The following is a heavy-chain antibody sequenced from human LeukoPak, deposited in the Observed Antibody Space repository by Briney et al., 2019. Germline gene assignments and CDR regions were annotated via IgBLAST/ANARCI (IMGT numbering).Heavy chain of an antibody. CDR3: ARVAGSSLSRARFDY. V-gene: IGHV3-23*01. CDR2: INGDGTFI. D-gene: IGHD6-6*01. CDR1: GFTFTNYA. J-gene: IGHJ4*02. Sequence: GGSLRLSCAASGFTFTNYAVNWVRQAPGKGLEWVSAINGDGTFIYYTESAKGRFTISRDNSMSTVYLQMNSLRAEDTAIYYCARVAGSSLSRARFDYWGPGTLVTVSS.